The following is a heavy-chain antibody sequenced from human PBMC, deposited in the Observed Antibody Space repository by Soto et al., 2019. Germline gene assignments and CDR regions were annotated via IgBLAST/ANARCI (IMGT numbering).Heavy chain of an antibody. D-gene: IGHD6-19*01. J-gene: IGHJ4*02. CDR1: GFSLRDYAVG. CDR3: AHGSGWLFDY. V-gene: IGHV2-5*01. CDR2: IYWNDNE. Sequence: QITLKESGPPLVKPTQTLTLTCTFSGFSLRDYAVGVGWIRQPPGKALEWLSFIYWNDNEYYSPYLRSRLTISKDTSKNQVVLTMTNMDPVDTATYYCAHGSGWLFDYWGQGTLVTVSS.